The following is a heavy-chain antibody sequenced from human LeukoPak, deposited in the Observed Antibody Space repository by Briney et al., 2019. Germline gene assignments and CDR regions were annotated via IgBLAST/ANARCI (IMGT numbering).Heavy chain of an antibody. V-gene: IGHV4-59*01. CDR3: ARGDYGAYFDY. CDR2: IYYSGST. D-gene: IGHD4-17*01. CDR1: GGSISSYY. J-gene: IGHJ4*02. Sequence: SETLSLTCTVSGGSISSYYWTWIRQPPGKGLEWIGYIYYSGSTNYNPSLKSRVTISVDTSKNQFSLKLTSVTAADTAVYYCARGDYGAYFDYWGQGTLVTVSS.